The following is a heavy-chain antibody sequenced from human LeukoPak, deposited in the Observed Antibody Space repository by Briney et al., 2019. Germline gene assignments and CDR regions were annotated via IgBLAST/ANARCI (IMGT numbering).Heavy chain of an antibody. CDR3: ARGVYSNSYYFDY. CDR2: INHSGST. Sequence: SETLSLTCAVYGGSFSGYYWSWIRQPPGKGLEWIGEINHSGSTNYNPSLKSRVTISVDTSKNQFSLKLSSVTAADTAVYYCARGVYSNSYYFDYWGQGTLVTVSS. J-gene: IGHJ4*02. D-gene: IGHD4-11*01. V-gene: IGHV4-34*01. CDR1: GGSFSGYY.